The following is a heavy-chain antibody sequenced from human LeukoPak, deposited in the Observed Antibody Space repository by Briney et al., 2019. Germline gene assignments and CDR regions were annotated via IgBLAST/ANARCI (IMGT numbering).Heavy chain of an antibody. Sequence: PSETLSLTCAVYGGSFSGYYWSWIRQPPGKGLEWNGEINHSGSTNYNPSLKSRVTISVDTSKNQFSLKLSSVTAADTAVYYCARGLAITIFGVVRRDNWFDPWGQGTLVTVSS. CDR2: INHSGST. J-gene: IGHJ5*02. CDR3: ARGLAITIFGVVRRDNWFDP. CDR1: GGSFSGYY. D-gene: IGHD3-3*01. V-gene: IGHV4-34*01.